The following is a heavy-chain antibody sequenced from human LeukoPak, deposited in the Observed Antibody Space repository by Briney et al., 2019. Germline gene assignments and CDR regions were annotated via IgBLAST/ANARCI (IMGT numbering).Heavy chain of an antibody. CDR1: GGSISGYY. Sequence: SETLSLTCTVSGGSISGYYWSWIRQPPGKGLQWIGYMYHNGRTNYNPSLKSRVAISVDTSKNQFSLRLSSVTAADTAVYFCARGRTRGRNYYDVSGFYDQPYFDYWGQGTLVTVSS. CDR3: ARGRTRGRNYYDVSGFYDQPYFDY. CDR2: MYHNGRT. V-gene: IGHV4-59*01. D-gene: IGHD3-22*01. J-gene: IGHJ4*02.